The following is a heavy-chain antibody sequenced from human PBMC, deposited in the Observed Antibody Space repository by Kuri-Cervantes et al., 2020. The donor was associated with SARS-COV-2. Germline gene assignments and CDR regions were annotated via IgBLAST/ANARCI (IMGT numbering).Heavy chain of an antibody. CDR3: AKVKSPFWSDYSHYYMDV. CDR2: ISGTGFNT. J-gene: IGHJ6*03. CDR1: GFTLSTYA. Sequence: GESLKISCAASGFTLSTYAFSWVRQAPGKGLEWVSFISGTGFNTDYAASVKGRFTISRDNSNNTLYLQMNSLRAEDTAVYYCAKVKSPFWSDYSHYYMDVWGKGTTVTVSS. D-gene: IGHD3-3*01. V-gene: IGHV3-23*01.